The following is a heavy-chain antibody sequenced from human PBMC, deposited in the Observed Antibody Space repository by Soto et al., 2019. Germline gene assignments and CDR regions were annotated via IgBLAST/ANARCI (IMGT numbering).Heavy chain of an antibody. Sequence: GGSLRLSCAASGFTVSSNYMSWVRQAPGKGLEWVSVIYSGGRTYYAASVKGRFIITRHNSKNTLYLQMNSLRAEDTAVYYCARSYYDILTGYYSYFDYWGQGTLVTVSS. CDR1: GFTVSSNY. D-gene: IGHD3-9*01. CDR2: IYSGGRT. J-gene: IGHJ4*02. CDR3: ARSYYDILTGYYSYFDY. V-gene: IGHV3-53*04.